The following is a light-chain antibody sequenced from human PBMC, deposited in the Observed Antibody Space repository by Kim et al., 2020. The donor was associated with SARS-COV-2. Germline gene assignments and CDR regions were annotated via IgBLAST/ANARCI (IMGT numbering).Light chain of an antibody. CDR3: AAWDDSLSGYV. V-gene: IGLV1-47*02. CDR1: SSNIGSNY. J-gene: IGLJ1*01. CDR2: SNN. Sequence: RVTSSVSGSSSNIGSNYVYWYQQLPGTAPKLLIYSNNQRPSGVPDRFSGSKSGTSASLAISGLRSEDEADYYCAAWDDSLSGYVFGTGTKVTVL.